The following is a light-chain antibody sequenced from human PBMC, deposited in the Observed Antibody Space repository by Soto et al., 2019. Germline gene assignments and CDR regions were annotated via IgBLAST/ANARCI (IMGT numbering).Light chain of an antibody. J-gene: IGKJ5*01. CDR3: QQYNNWSRIT. V-gene: IGKV3-15*01. CDR1: QSVSSN. CDR2: GAS. Sequence: EIVMTQSPATLSVSPGERATLSCRASQSVSSNLAWYQQKPGQAPRLLIYGASTRATGIPARFSGSGSGTEFTPTISSLQSEDFAVYYCQQYNNWSRITFGQGTRLEIK.